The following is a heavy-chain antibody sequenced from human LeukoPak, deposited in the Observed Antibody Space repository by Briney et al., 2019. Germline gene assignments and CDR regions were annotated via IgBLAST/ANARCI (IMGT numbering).Heavy chain of an antibody. V-gene: IGHV4-34*01. D-gene: IGHD2-2*01. J-gene: IGHJ4*02. CDR1: GGSFSGYY. CDR3: ARANRYCSSTSCYYGY. Sequence: SETLSLTCAVYGGSFSGYYWSWIRQPPGKGLEWIGEINHSGSTNCNPSLKSRVTISVDTSKNQFSLKLSSVTAADTAVYYCARANRYCSSTSCYYGYWGQGTLVTVSS. CDR2: INHSGST.